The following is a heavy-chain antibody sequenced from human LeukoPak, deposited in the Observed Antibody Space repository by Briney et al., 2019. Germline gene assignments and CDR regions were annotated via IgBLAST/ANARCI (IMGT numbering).Heavy chain of an antibody. Sequence: ASVKVSCKVSGYTLTELSMHWVRQAPGKGLEWMGGFDPEDGETIYAQKFQGRVTMTEDTSTDTAYMELSSLRSEGTAVYYCATAPYYYDSSGYSLDYWGQGTLVTVSS. D-gene: IGHD3-22*01. CDR1: GYTLTELS. V-gene: IGHV1-24*01. CDR2: FDPEDGET. J-gene: IGHJ4*02. CDR3: ATAPYYYDSSGYSLDY.